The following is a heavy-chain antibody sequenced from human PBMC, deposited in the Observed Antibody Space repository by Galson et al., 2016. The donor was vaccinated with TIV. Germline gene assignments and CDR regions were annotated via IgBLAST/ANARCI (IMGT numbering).Heavy chain of an antibody. D-gene: IGHD3-16*01. Sequence: SVKVSCKASGGIFRSQAISWVRQAPGQGLEWMGGIIAIFATVTYAQKFQHRLSITADISTDTAYLELSSLRSEDTAIYYCAREVAHVDSVMLNADAFDVWGRGTMVTVSS. CDR2: IIAIFATV. CDR3: AREVAHVDSVMLNADAFDV. J-gene: IGHJ3*01. CDR1: GGIFRSQA. V-gene: IGHV1-69*06.